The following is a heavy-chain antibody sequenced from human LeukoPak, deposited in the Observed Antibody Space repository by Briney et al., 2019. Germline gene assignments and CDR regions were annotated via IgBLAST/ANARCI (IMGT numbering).Heavy chain of an antibody. D-gene: IGHD6-13*01. CDR1: GGSISSYY. CDR2: IYYSGST. V-gene: IGHV4-59*01. J-gene: IGHJ4*02. Sequence: PSETLSLTCTVSGGSISSYYWSWIRQPPGKGLEWIGYIYYSGSTNYNPSLKSRVTISVDTSKNQFSLKLSSVTAADTAVYYCARAVGSGWFARQYYFDYWGQGTLVTVSS. CDR3: ARAVGSGWFARQYYFDY.